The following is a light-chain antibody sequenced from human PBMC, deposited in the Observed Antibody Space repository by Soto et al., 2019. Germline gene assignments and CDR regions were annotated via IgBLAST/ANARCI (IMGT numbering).Light chain of an antibody. Sequence: EIVLTQSPGTLSLSPGERATLSCRASQSVSSTYLAWYQQPPGQAPRLLIYGASSRATGIPDRFSGSGSGKDFTLTSSRLEPEDVAVYYCQQYGSHGTFGQGTKVEIK. V-gene: IGKV3-20*01. CDR3: QQYGSHGT. J-gene: IGKJ1*01. CDR2: GAS. CDR1: QSVSSTY.